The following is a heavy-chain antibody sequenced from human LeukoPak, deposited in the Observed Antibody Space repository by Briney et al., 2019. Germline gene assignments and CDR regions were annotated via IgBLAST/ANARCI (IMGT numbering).Heavy chain of an antibody. Sequence: SETLSLTCTVSGGSISSGGYYWSWIRQHPGKGLEWIGYIYYSGSTYYNPSLKSRVTISVDTSKNQFSLKLSSVTAADTAVYYCARTGIAAAGRNAFDIWGQGTMVTVSS. D-gene: IGHD6-13*01. CDR3: ARTGIAAAGRNAFDI. V-gene: IGHV4-31*03. J-gene: IGHJ3*02. CDR2: IYYSGST. CDR1: GGSISSGGYY.